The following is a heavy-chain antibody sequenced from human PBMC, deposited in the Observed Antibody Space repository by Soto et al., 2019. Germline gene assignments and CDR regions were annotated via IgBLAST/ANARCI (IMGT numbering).Heavy chain of an antibody. Sequence: SETLSLTCAVSGGSISSGGYSWSWIRQPPGKGLEWIGYIYHSGSTYYNPSLKSRVTISVDTSKNQFSLKLSSVTAADTAVYYCARDRWGEDGSGSYSLDYWGQGTLVTVSS. CDR3: ARDRWGEDGSGSYSLDY. J-gene: IGHJ4*02. CDR2: IYHSGST. CDR1: GGSISSGGYS. D-gene: IGHD3-10*01. V-gene: IGHV4-30-2*01.